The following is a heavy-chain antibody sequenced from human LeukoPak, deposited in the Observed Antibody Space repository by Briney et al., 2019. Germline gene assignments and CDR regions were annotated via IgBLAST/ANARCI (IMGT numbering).Heavy chain of an antibody. CDR3: ARVVLLWFGDCYFDY. Sequence: SETLSLTCAVYGGSFSGYYWSWIRQPPGKGPEWIGEINHSGSTNYNPSLKSRVTISVDTSKNQFSLKLSSVTAADTAVYYCARVVLLWFGDCYFDYWGQGTLVTVSS. CDR2: INHSGST. J-gene: IGHJ4*02. V-gene: IGHV4-34*01. D-gene: IGHD3-10*01. CDR1: GGSFSGYY.